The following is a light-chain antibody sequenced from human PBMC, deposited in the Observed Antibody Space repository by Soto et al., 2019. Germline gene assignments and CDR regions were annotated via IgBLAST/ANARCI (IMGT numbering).Light chain of an antibody. Sequence: QSVLTQPPSVSGAPGQIVTISRTGSSSNIGAGSDVHWYQQSPGRVPKLLVYGNKHRPSGVPDRFSASKSGTSASLAITGLQADDEADYYCQSYDNNLRGVLFGGGTKVTVL. CDR2: GNK. CDR3: QSYDNNLRGVL. J-gene: IGLJ2*01. CDR1: SSNIGAGSD. V-gene: IGLV1-40*01.